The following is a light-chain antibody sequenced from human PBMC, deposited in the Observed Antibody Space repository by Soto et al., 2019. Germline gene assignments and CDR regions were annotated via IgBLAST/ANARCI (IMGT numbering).Light chain of an antibody. Sequence: EIVLTQSPGTLSLSPGERATLSCRASQSVSSSYLAWYQQKPGQAPRLLISGASSRATGIPDRFSGSGSGTDFTVTISRQEPEDFAVYYCQQYGSSPTTFGQGTKVEIK. V-gene: IGKV3-20*01. J-gene: IGKJ1*01. CDR2: GAS. CDR1: QSVSSSY. CDR3: QQYGSSPTT.